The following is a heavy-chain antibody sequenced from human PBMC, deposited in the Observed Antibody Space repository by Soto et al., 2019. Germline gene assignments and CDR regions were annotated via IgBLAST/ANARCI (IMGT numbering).Heavy chain of an antibody. CDR1: GGSFSGYY. J-gene: IGHJ6*02. V-gene: IGHV4-34*01. D-gene: IGHD3-10*01. CDR2: INHSGST. CDR3: ARESITMVRGVRYYYGMDV. Sequence: SETLSLTCAVYGGSFSGYYWSWIRQPPGKGLEWIGEINHSGSTNYNPSLKSRVTISVDTSKNQFSLKLSSVTAADTAVYYCARESITMVRGVRYYYGMDVWGQGTTVTVSS.